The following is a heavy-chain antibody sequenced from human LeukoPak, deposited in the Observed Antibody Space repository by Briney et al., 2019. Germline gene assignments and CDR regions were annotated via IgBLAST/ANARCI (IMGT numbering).Heavy chain of an antibody. J-gene: IGHJ4*02. V-gene: IGHV3-30*02. Sequence: GGSLRLSCAASGFTFSSYGMHWVRQAPGKGLEWVTFIRYDGNNKYYADSVKGRFTISRHNSNDTLYLKVNSLRADDTAVYYCAKDWATMIVVVITTGVDYWGQGTLVTVSS. CDR2: IRYDGNNK. CDR3: AKDWATMIVVVITTGVDY. CDR1: GFTFSSYG. D-gene: IGHD3-22*01.